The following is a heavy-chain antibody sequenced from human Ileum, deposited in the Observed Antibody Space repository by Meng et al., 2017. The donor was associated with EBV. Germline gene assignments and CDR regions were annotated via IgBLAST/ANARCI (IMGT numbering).Heavy chain of an antibody. Sequence: QRQLQESGSGLVKPSQTLSLTCAVSGGSISSGGHSWSWIRQPPGKGLEWIGDIQHSGSTYYNPSLKSRVTISVDRSRNQFSLKLSSVTAADTAVYYCARAHPVAYFFDYWGQGTLVTVSS. CDR3: ARAHPVAYFFDY. J-gene: IGHJ4*02. D-gene: IGHD4-23*01. CDR2: IQHSGST. V-gene: IGHV4-30-2*01. CDR1: GGSISSGGHS.